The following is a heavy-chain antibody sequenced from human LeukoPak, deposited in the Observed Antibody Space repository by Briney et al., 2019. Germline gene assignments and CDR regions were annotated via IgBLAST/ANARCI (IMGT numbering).Heavy chain of an antibody. CDR2: IWYDGSNN. D-gene: IGHD6-13*01. Sequence: GGSLRLSCAASGFTFSSYGMHWVRQAPGKGLEGVALIWYDGSNNYYEESVKGRFTISRDNSKNTLYLQMNSLRAEDTAVYYCARDEGHGTSWYVFWGQGTLATVSS. CDR3: ARDEGHGTSWYVF. V-gene: IGHV3-33*01. J-gene: IGHJ4*02. CDR1: GFTFSSYG.